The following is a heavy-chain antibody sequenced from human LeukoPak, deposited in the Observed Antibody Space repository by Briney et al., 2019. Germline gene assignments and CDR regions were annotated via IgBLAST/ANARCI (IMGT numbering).Heavy chain of an antibody. CDR3: AREGGCSSTSCYPDY. Sequence: PSETLSLTCTVSGGSISSYYWSWIRQPPGKGLEWIGYIYYSGSTNYNPSLKSRVTISVDTSKNQFSLKLSSVTAADMAVYYCAREGGCSSTSCYPDYWGQGTLVTVSS. CDR1: GGSISSYY. D-gene: IGHD2-2*01. V-gene: IGHV4-59*01. J-gene: IGHJ4*02. CDR2: IYYSGST.